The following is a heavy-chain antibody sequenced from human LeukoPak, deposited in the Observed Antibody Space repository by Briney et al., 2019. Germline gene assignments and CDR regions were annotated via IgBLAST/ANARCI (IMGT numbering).Heavy chain of an antibody. CDR3: ARLGDYGDAIDAFDI. CDR1: GYSFTSYW. CDR2: IYPGDSDT. Sequence: GESLQISCKGSGYSFTSYWIGWVRQMPGKGLEWMGIIYPGDSDTRYSPSFQGQVTISADKSISTAYLQWSSLKASDTAMYYCARLGDYGDAIDAFDIWGQGTMVTVSS. D-gene: IGHD4-17*01. V-gene: IGHV5-51*01. J-gene: IGHJ3*02.